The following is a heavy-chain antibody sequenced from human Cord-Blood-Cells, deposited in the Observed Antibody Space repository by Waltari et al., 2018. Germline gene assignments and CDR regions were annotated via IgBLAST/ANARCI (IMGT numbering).Heavy chain of an antibody. V-gene: IGHV4-34*01. CDR2: INHSGST. J-gene: IGHJ4*02. CDR3: ARVGSSGWYFDY. CDR1: GGSFSGYY. D-gene: IGHD6-19*01. Sequence: QVQLQQWGAGLLKPSETLSLTCAVYGGSFSGYYWSWIRQPPGKGLEWIGEINHSGSTNDTPSLKSRVTISVDTSKNQFSLKLSSVTAADTAVYYCARVGSSGWYFDYWGQGTLVTVSS.